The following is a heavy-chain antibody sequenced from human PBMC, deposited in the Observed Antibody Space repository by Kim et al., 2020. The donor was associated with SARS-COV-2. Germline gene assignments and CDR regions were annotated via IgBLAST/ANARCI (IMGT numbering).Heavy chain of an antibody. D-gene: IGHD6-19*01. CDR1: GFTFSSHG. CDR2: ISYDGSNK. CDR3: AKDRRVAVAGIDY. Sequence: GGSLRLSCAASGFTFSSHGMHWVRQAPGKGLEWVAVISYDGSNKYYADSVKGRFTISRDNSKNTLYLQMNSLRAEDTAVYYCAKDRRVAVAGIDYWGQGTLVTVSS. V-gene: IGHV3-30*18. J-gene: IGHJ4*02.